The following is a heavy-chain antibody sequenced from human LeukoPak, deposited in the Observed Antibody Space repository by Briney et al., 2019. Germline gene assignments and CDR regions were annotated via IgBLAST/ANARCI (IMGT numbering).Heavy chain of an antibody. D-gene: IGHD3-22*01. Sequence: GGSLRLSCAASGFTFSSYAMSWVRQAPGKGLEWVSAISGSGGSTYYADSVKGRFTISRDNSKNTLYLQMNSLRAEDTAVYYCARDYDSSGYFQHWGQGTLVTVSS. J-gene: IGHJ1*01. V-gene: IGHV3-23*01. CDR1: GFTFSSYA. CDR3: ARDYDSSGYFQH. CDR2: ISGSGGST.